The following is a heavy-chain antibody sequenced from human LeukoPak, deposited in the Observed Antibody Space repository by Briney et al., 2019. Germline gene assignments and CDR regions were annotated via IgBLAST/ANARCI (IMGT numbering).Heavy chain of an antibody. V-gene: IGHV4-4*07. CDR2: VYTSGNT. J-gene: IGHJ3*02. D-gene: IGHD2-2*01. CDR3: AREDIVVVPAAKRRAFDI. CDR1: GGSITSHY. Sequence: KSSETLSLSCTVSGGSITSHYFSWIRLSAGKGLEWIGRVYTSGNTNYNPSLKSRVTMSVDTSKNQFSLKLSSVTAADTAVYYCAREDIVVVPAAKRRAFDIWGQGTMVTVSS.